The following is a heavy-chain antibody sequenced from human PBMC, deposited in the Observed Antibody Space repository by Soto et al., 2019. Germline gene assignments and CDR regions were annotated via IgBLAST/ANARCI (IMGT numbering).Heavy chain of an antibody. D-gene: IGHD3-22*01. Sequence: PSETMSLTWTVSGGSISSGGYYWSWIRQHPGKGLEWIGYIYYSGSTYYNPSLKSRVTISVDTSKNQFSLKLISVTAADTAVYYCARFFFFNDTAACQFDSRAQRSLLPVS. V-gene: IGHV4-31*02. CDR1: GGSISSGGYY. J-gene: IGHJ5*01. CDR2: IYYSGST. CDR3: ARFFFFNDTAACQFDS.